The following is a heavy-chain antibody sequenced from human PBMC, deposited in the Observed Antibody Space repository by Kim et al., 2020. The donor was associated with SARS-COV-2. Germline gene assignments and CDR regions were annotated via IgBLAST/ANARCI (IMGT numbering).Heavy chain of an antibody. Sequence: GGSLRLSCAVSGFKFNTYSMTWVRQAPGKGLEWVSSIGSIPSDIEYADSVKGRFSISRDNAKNLLYLQMNSLRGEDTAVYYCATSPLTYSTTWSDYWGQG. CDR2: IGSIPSDI. J-gene: IGHJ4*02. D-gene: IGHD6-13*01. CDR3: ATSPLTYSTTWSDY. V-gene: IGHV3-21*06. CDR1: GFKFNTYS.